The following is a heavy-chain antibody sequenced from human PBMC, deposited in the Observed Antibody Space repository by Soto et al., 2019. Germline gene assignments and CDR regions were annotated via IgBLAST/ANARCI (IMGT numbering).Heavy chain of an antibody. CDR2: VYPSDSDG. Sequence: PGESLKVSWHGTGYRFSISWIGLVLQKPGKVLDWLGNVYPSDSDGRYSPAFEGQVTISADNSIPPAYLPLLNLKASDTAIYYCTKGDTSTFDSPGPGNRVTV. CDR1: GYRFSISW. D-gene: IGHD3-16*01. V-gene: IGHV5-51*01. CDR3: TKGDTSTFDS. J-gene: IGHJ4*02.